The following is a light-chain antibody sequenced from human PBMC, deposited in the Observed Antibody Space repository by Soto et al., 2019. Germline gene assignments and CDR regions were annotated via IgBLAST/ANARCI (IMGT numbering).Light chain of an antibody. J-gene: IGKJ4*01. CDR1: QCIRND. CDR3: QQPNSRPLT. V-gene: IGKV1-17*02. CDR2: AAS. Sequence: DSEMAECPCSVSAGLRDRVTITWPASQCIRNDLGWYQQKPGKAPKRLIYAASSLQGGVPSIFCSRRSGTEFTLPISHLQAADFATYYCQQPNSRPLTFGGGTKVDIK.